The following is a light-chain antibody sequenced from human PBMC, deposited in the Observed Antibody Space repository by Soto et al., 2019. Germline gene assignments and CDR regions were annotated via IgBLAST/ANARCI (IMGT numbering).Light chain of an antibody. CDR2: DAS. J-gene: IGKJ1*01. V-gene: IGKV1-5*01. Sequence: DIQMPQSPSTLSASVGDRVTITCRASQSISSWLAWYQQKPGKAPKLLIYDASSLESGVPSRFSGRGSGTEFTLTISSLQPDDFATYYCQQYNSYWTFGQGTKVEI. CDR3: QQYNSYWT. CDR1: QSISSW.